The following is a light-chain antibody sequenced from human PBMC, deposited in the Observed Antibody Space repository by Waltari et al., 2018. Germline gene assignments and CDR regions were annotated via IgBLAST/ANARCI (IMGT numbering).Light chain of an antibody. CDR3: HQYDKWPQT. J-gene: IGKJ1*01. V-gene: IGKV3-15*01. CDR2: EAS. Sequence: EVLMTQSPATLYVSPGERVTLSCRASESIGSNLGWYQQRPGQAPRLLIFEASTRATGIPARVSASGSGTEFALAISDLQSEDFAVYYCHQYDKWPQTFGPGTKV. CDR1: ESIGSN.